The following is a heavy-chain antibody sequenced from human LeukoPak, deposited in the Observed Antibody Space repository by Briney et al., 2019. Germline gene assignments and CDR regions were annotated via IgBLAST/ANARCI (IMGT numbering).Heavy chain of an antibody. D-gene: IGHD3-22*01. CDR1: GASISGYY. J-gene: IGHJ4*02. CDR3: ARDFQDYYYDSSGSYFDY. CDR2: IYHSGRT. V-gene: IGHV4-59*12. Sequence: PSESLSLTCTVSGASISGYYWSWIRQPPGKGLEWIGYIYHSGRTYYNPSLKSRVTISVDRSKNQFSLKLSSVTAADTAVYYCARDFQDYYYDSSGSYFDYWGQGTLVTVSS.